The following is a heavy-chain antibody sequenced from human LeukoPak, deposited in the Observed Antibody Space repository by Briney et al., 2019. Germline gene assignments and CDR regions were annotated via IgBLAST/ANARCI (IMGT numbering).Heavy chain of an antibody. J-gene: IGHJ4*02. Sequence: PGGSLRLSCAASGFTFSSYGMHWVRQAPGKGLEWVAFIRYDGSNKYYADSVKGRFTISRDNSKNTLYLQMNSLRAEDTAVYYCARESYYDLVRGYFDYWGQGTLVTVSS. D-gene: IGHD3-3*01. CDR3: ARESYYDLVRGYFDY. CDR2: IRYDGSNK. V-gene: IGHV3-30*02. CDR1: GFTFSSYG.